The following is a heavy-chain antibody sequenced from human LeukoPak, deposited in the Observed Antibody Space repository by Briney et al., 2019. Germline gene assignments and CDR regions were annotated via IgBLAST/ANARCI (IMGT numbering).Heavy chain of an antibody. CDR3: AKDRVGYCSGGSCYSEAYWFDP. CDR1: GFTFSSYG. CDR2: ISYDGSNK. Sequence: GGSLRLSCAASGFTFSSYGMHWVRQAPGEGLEWVAVISYDGSNKYYADSVKGRFTISRDNSKNTLYPQMNSLRAEDTAVYYCAKDRVGYCSGGSCYSEAYWFDPWGQGTLVTVSS. V-gene: IGHV3-30*18. D-gene: IGHD2-15*01. J-gene: IGHJ5*02.